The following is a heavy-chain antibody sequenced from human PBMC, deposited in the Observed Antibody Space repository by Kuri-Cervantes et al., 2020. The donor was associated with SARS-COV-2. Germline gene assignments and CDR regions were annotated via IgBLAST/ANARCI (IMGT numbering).Heavy chain of an antibody. CDR2: ISGSGGST. J-gene: IGHJ3*02. Sequence: GESLKISCAASGFTFSSYAMSWVRQAPGKGLEWVSAISGSGGSTYYADSVKGRFTISRDNSKNTLYLQMNSPRAEDTAVYYCAKGRIHHSDAFDIWGQGTMVTVSS. CDR3: AKGRIHHSDAFDI. CDR1: GFTFSSYA. D-gene: IGHD1-14*01. V-gene: IGHV3-23*01.